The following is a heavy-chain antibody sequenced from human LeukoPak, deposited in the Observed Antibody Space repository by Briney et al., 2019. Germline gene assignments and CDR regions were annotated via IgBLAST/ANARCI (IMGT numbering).Heavy chain of an antibody. D-gene: IGHD3-22*01. CDR3: AKAEYYYDSSGYYSPNHYFDY. CDR2: ISGSGGST. Sequence: PGGSLRLSCAASGFTFSSDAMSWVRQAPGKGLEWVSAISGSGGSTYYADSVKGRFTISRDNSKNTLYLQMNSLRAEDTAVYYCAKAEYYYDSSGYYSPNHYFDYWGQGTLVTVSS. V-gene: IGHV3-23*01. J-gene: IGHJ4*02. CDR1: GFTFSSDA.